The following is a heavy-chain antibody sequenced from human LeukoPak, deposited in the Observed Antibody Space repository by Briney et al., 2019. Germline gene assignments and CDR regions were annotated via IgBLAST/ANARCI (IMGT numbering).Heavy chain of an antibody. Sequence: GGSLRLSCAASGFTFSSYSMNWVRQAPGKGLEWVSGISGSGGGAYYADSVKGRFTISRDNSKNTLYLQMNSLRAEDTAVYYCAKDRYDSSGYPYCFDYWGQGTLVTVSS. CDR2: ISGSGGGA. V-gene: IGHV3-23*01. CDR1: GFTFSSYS. J-gene: IGHJ4*02. CDR3: AKDRYDSSGYPYCFDY. D-gene: IGHD3-22*01.